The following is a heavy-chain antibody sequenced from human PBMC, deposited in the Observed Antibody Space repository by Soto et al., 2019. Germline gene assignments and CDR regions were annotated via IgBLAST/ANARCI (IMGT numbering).Heavy chain of an antibody. CDR3: AKGPVGATCRFDY. CDR1: GFTFSNYA. V-gene: IGHV3-23*01. J-gene: IGHJ4*02. CDR2: ISGSGGST. Sequence: GGSLRLSCAGSGFTFSNYAMSWVRQAPGKGLAWVSAISGSGGSTYYADSVKGRFTISRDNSKNTLYLQMNSLRAEDTALYYCAKGPVGATCRFDYWGQGTLVTVSS. D-gene: IGHD1-26*01.